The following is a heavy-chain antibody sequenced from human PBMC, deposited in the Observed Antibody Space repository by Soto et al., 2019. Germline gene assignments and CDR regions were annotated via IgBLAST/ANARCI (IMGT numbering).Heavy chain of an antibody. CDR1: GGLCIGFG. D-gene: IGHD1-1*01. CDR2: IVNHGGRK. CDR3: ARDDEYDDNGLDY. J-gene: IGHJ4*02. Sequence: LRVCWGAAGGLCIGFGSRWVRQDQGKGLEWVAVIVNHGGRKDYADSVRGRFTISRDNSRNTLFLEMSSLRVEDTAIYYCARDDEYDDNGLDYWGQGTLVTGSS. V-gene: IGHV3-33*01.